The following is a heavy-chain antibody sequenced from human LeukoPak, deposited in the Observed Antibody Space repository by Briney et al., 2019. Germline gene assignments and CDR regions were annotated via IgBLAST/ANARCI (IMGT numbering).Heavy chain of an antibody. V-gene: IGHV3-48*02. J-gene: IGHJ4*02. Sequence: PGGSLRLSCAASGFTFSSYSMNWVRQAPGKRLEWVSYISSSSSTIYYADSVKGRFTISRDNAKNSLYLQMNSLRDEDTAVYYCARDYYGSGLPYYFDYWGQGTLVTVSS. D-gene: IGHD3-10*01. CDR2: ISSSSSTI. CDR3: ARDYYGSGLPYYFDY. CDR1: GFTFSSYS.